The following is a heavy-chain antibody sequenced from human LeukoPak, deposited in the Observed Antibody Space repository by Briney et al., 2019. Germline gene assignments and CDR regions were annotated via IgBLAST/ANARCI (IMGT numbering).Heavy chain of an antibody. D-gene: IGHD3-9*01. V-gene: IGHV4-31*03. J-gene: IGHJ5*02. Sequence: SETLSLTCTVSGVSISSGGYYWSWIRQHPGKGLEWIGYIYYSGSTYYNPSLKSRVTISVDTSKNQFSLKLSSVTAADTAVYYCARERNDILTGYYPPPNWFDPWGQGTLVTVSS. CDR2: IYYSGST. CDR1: GVSISSGGYY. CDR3: ARERNDILTGYYPPPNWFDP.